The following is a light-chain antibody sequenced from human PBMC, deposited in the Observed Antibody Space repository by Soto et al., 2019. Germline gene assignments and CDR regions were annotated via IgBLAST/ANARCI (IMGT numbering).Light chain of an antibody. Sequence: DIVMTQSPDSLAVSLGERATINCKSSQSILYSPNNKNYLAWYQQKPGQPPKLLIYWASTRESGVPDRFSGSGSATDFTLTISSLQAEDVAVYYCQQYYNTPQNFGQGTKVEIK. CDR2: WAS. J-gene: IGKJ1*01. CDR1: QSILYSPNNKNY. V-gene: IGKV4-1*01. CDR3: QQYYNTPQN.